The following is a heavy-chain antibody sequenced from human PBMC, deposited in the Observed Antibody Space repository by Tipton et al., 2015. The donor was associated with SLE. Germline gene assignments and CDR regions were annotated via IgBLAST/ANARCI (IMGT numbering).Heavy chain of an antibody. V-gene: IGHV4-39*01. CDR3: SRLARYDPGGYYTIGLDP. CDR1: GDSISSSNYY. D-gene: IGHD3-22*01. J-gene: IGHJ5*02. Sequence: GLVKPSQTLSLNCSVSGDSISSSNYYWGWIRQPPGKGLEWIGAIYHTATTYYNPSLKSRVTMSVDTSKNELSLKLTSVTAADTAVYFCSRLARYDPGGYYTIGLDPWGQGTRVTVSS. CDR2: IYHTATT.